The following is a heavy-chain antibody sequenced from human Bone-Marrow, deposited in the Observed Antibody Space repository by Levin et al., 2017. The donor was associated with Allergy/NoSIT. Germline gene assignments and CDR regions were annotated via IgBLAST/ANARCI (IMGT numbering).Heavy chain of an antibody. CDR1: GFTFSNFG. CDR2: IWYDGSLK. V-gene: IGHV3-33*01. D-gene: IGHD5-24*01. Sequence: GGSLRLSCAASGFTFSNFGMHWVRQAPGKGLEWVALIWYDGSLKYYVDSVEGRFTISRDNSKNTLYLQMNSLRAEDTAVYYCARDRDFSSGYFYYGMDVWGQGTTVTISS. J-gene: IGHJ6*02. CDR3: ARDRDFSSGYFYYGMDV.